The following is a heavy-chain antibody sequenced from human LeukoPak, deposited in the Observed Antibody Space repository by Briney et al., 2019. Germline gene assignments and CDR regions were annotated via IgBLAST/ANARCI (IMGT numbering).Heavy chain of an antibody. D-gene: IGHD2-21*02. CDR1: GYTFYNYA. CDR3: ARVKCGGDCYWSWFDP. J-gene: IGHJ5*02. V-gene: IGHV1-18*01. Sequence: GASVKVSCKASGYTFYNYAIHWLRQAPGQGLEWMGWISAYNGNTNYAQKLQGRVTMTTDTSTSTAYMELRSLRSDDTAVYYCARVKCGGDCYWSWFDPWGQGTLVTVSS. CDR2: ISAYNGNT.